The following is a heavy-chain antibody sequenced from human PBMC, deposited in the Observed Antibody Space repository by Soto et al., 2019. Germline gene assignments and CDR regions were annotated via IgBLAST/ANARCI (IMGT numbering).Heavy chain of an antibody. V-gene: IGHV1-8*01. D-gene: IGHD1-20*01. Sequence: ASVKVSCKASGYNISSYDIIWVRQAAGQGLEWMGCVDPNRGHSDSVQNFRGRVTMTTNISASTAYLELRGLRSDDTGVYYCARDPGIETITDWYFNFWGRGTLVTVSS. CDR2: VDPNRGHS. CDR3: ARDPGIETITDWYFNF. CDR1: GYNISSYD. J-gene: IGHJ2*01.